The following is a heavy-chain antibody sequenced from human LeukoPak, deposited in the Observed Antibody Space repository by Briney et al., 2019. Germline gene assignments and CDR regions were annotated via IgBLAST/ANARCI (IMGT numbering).Heavy chain of an antibody. CDR3: ARRQYCSSTSCYFDYGGSNAFDI. Sequence: SVKVSCKASGGTFSSYAISWVRQAPGQGVEWMGGIIPIFGTANYAQKFQCRVTITTYESTSTAYMELSSLRSEDTAVYYCARRQYCSSTSCYFDYGGSNAFDIWGQGTMVTVSS. V-gene: IGHV1-69*05. D-gene: IGHD2-2*01. CDR1: GGTFSSYA. J-gene: IGHJ3*02. CDR2: IIPIFGTA.